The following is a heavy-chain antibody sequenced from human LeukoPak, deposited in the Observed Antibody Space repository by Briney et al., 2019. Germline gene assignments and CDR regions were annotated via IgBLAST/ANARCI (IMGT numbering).Heavy chain of an antibody. CDR3: ARDLVGAYYDFWSGYYTDYYMDV. J-gene: IGHJ6*03. V-gene: IGHV1-18*01. D-gene: IGHD3-3*01. Sequence: GASVKVSCKASGYTFTSYGISWVRQAPGQGLEWMGWISAYNGNTNYAQKLQGRVTMTTDTSTSTAYMELRSLRSDDTAVYYCARDLVGAYYDFWSGYYTDYYMDVWGKGTTVTVSS. CDR2: ISAYNGNT. CDR1: GYTFTSYG.